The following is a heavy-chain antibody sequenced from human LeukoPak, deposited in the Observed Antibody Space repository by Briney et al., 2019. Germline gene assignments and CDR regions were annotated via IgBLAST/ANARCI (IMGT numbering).Heavy chain of an antibody. CDR1: GFTFSSNA. J-gene: IGHJ4*02. Sequence: PGGSLRLSCTASGFTFSSNAMSWVRHGPGKGLEWVSVISGSGDNTVYADSVKGRFPISRDNSKNTLYLQMNSLRAEDTAVYYCAKDGVVTITFDHWGQGTLVTVSS. D-gene: IGHD3-16*01. V-gene: IGHV3-23*01. CDR3: AKDGVVTITFDH. CDR2: ISGSGDNT.